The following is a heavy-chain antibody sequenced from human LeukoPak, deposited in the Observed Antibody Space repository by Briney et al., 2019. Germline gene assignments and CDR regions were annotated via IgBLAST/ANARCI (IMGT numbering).Heavy chain of an antibody. Sequence: SGTLSLTCAVSGGSISSSDWWTWVRQPPGEGLEWIGEIYHSGSTKYNPSLKSRVTISVDKSKNQFSLKVGSVTAADTAVYYCARDASLQMGAFDVWGQGTMVTVSS. V-gene: IGHV4-4*02. CDR2: IYHSGST. CDR3: ARDASLQMGAFDV. J-gene: IGHJ3*01. D-gene: IGHD1-1*01. CDR1: GGSISSSDW.